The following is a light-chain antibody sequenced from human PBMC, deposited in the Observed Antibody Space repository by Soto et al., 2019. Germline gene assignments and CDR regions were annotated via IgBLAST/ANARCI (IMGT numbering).Light chain of an antibody. Sequence: IVLTQSPATLSLSHRERATLSCMASQSVSSTLAWYQQKPGQAPRLLIYDVSNRATDIPARFSGSGSGRDFTLTISRLEPEDFAVYYCQLRSNWPPYTFGQGTKVDTK. CDR1: QSVSST. V-gene: IGKV3-11*02. J-gene: IGKJ2*01. CDR2: DVS. CDR3: QLRSNWPPYT.